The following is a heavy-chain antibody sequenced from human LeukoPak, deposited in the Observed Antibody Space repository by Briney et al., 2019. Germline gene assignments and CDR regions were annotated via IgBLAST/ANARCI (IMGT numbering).Heavy chain of an antibody. D-gene: IGHD6-19*01. CDR3: ARRIAVAGRYYFDY. Sequence: GESLKISCKGSGYSFTSYWIGWERQMPGKGLEWMGIIYPGDSATRYSPSFQGQVNISADKSISTAYLQWSTLKASDTAMYYCARRIAVAGRYYFDYWGQGTLVTVSS. V-gene: IGHV5-51*01. CDR2: IYPGDSAT. J-gene: IGHJ4*02. CDR1: GYSFTSYW.